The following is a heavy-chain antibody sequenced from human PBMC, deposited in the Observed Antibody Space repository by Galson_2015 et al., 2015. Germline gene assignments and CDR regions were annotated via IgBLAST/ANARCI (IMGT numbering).Heavy chain of an antibody. D-gene: IGHD3-16*01. CDR1: GFTFSSYS. Sequence: SLRLSCAASGFTFSSYSMNWVRQAPGKGLEWVSSISSSSSYIYYADSVKGRFTISRDNAKNSLYLQMNSLRAEDTAVYYCARYVGALDAFDIWGQGTMVTVSS. J-gene: IGHJ3*02. CDR2: ISSSSSYI. CDR3: ARYVGALDAFDI. V-gene: IGHV3-21*01.